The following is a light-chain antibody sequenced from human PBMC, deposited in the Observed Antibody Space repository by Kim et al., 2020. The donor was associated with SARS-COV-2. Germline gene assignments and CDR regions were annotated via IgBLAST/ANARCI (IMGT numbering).Light chain of an antibody. CDR1: QSLLHSKGYNY. CDR2: LGS. Sequence: PASTTCRSSQSLLHSKGYNYLDWYLQKPGQSPQLLIYLGSNRASGVPDRFSGSGSGTDFTLKISRVEAEDVGVYYCMQALQTPITFGQGTRLEIK. V-gene: IGKV2-28*01. CDR3: MQALQTPIT. J-gene: IGKJ5*01.